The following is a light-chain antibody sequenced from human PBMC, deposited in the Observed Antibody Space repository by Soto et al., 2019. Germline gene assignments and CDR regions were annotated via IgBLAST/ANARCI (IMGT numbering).Light chain of an antibody. CDR3: QQYHRYST. V-gene: IGKV1-5*01. J-gene: IGKJ1*01. Sequence: DIQMTQAPSAISASVGDRVTITCRASQSINAWLAWYHQKPGKAPKLLIYDVSTLDSGVPSRFSGSASGTEFTLSISSLESDDFATYYCQQYHRYSTFGQGTRVDIK. CDR1: QSINAW. CDR2: DVS.